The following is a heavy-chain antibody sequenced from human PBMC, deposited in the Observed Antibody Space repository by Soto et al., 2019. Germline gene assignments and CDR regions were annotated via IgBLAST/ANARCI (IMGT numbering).Heavy chain of an antibody. D-gene: IGHD5-18*01. V-gene: IGHV3-30*03. CDR3: ARDLSYEGNPSAFDY. CDR1: GFTFSSYG. J-gene: IGHJ4*02. CDR2: ISYDGSSK. Sequence: QVQLVESGGGVVQPGRSLRLSCAASGFTFSSYGMHWVRQAPGKGLEWVAVISYDGSSKYYADSVKGRFTISRDNSKHTLYLQMNSLRPEDTAVYYCARDLSYEGNPSAFDYRGQGTLVTVSS.